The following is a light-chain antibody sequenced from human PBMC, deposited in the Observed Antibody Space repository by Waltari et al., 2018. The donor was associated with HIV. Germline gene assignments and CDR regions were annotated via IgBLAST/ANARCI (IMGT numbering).Light chain of an antibody. Sequence: EIVLTQSPDFQSVTPKAKVTVTCRASQNIGTTLHWYQQKPDQPPKLLVKYASQSLPGVPSRFSGGGSGTDFTLTINNLEAEDAATYFCQQGLTLPWTFGQGTKVEVK. V-gene: IGKV6-21*01. CDR2: YAS. CDR3: QQGLTLPWT. CDR1: QNIGTT. J-gene: IGKJ1*01.